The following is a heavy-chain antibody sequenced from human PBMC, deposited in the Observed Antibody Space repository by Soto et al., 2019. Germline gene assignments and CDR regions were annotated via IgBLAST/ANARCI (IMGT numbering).Heavy chain of an antibody. CDR2: IHYSGST. Sequence: PSETLSLTCTVSGGSISSSSYYWGWIRQPPGKGLEWIGSIHYSGSTYYNPSLKSRVTISVDTSKNQFSLKLSSVTAADTAVYYCARLQYFDWSRHYYYYYGMDVWGQGTTVTVSS. CDR3: ARLQYFDWSRHYYYYYGMDV. J-gene: IGHJ6*02. CDR1: GGSISSSSYY. V-gene: IGHV4-39*01. D-gene: IGHD3-9*01.